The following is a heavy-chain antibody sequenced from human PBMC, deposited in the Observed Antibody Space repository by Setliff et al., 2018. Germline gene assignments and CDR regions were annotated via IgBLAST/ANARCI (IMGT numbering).Heavy chain of an antibody. CDR1: GFTFSRSW. CDR3: ARILGWSQCDY. CDR2: LKEDGSVE. D-gene: IGHD6-19*01. Sequence: HPGGSLRLSCAASGFTFSRSWMNWVRQAPGRGLEWVASLKEDGSVEYYVDAVKGRFTISRDNAKNSLYLEMNSLRAEDTAVYYCARILGWSQCDYWGRGTLVTVSS. J-gene: IGHJ4*02. V-gene: IGHV3-7*03.